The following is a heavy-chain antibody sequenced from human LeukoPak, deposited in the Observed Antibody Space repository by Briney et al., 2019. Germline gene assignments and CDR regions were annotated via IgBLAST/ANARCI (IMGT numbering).Heavy chain of an antibody. D-gene: IGHD4-17*01. Sequence: SVTVSCKASGGTFSSYAISWVRQAPGQGLEWMGRIIPILGIANYAQKFQGRVTITADKSTSTAYMELSSLRSEDTAVYYCARDPDYGGNSGYWGQGTLVTVSS. CDR2: IIPILGIA. J-gene: IGHJ4*02. CDR3: ARDPDYGGNSGY. CDR1: GGTFSSYA. V-gene: IGHV1-69*04.